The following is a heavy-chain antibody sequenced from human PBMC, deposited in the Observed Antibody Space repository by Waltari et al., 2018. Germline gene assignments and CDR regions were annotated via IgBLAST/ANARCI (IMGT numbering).Heavy chain of an antibody. V-gene: IGHV4-4*07. J-gene: IGHJ6*02. CDR3: AREKADIVVVPAAISGYYYYGMDV. Sequence: QVQLQESGPGLVKPSETLSLTCTVSGGAISSYYWRWIRQPAGTGLAWSGRICTSGSTNYNPSLKSRVTMSVDTSKNQFSLKLSSVTAADTAVYYCAREKADIVVVPAAISGYYYYGMDVWGQGTTVTVSS. CDR1: GGAISSYY. D-gene: IGHD2-2*02. CDR2: ICTSGST.